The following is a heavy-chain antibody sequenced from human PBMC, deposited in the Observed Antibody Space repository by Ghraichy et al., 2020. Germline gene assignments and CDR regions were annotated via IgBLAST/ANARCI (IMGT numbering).Heavy chain of an antibody. V-gene: IGHV3-23*01. CDR3: AKDRTSWGPTFSDY. CDR2: ISGAGST. D-gene: IGHD7-27*01. CDR1: GFTFSSYA. Sequence: GGSLRLSCAASGFTFSSYAISWVRQAPGKGLEWVSSISGAGSTYYAESVKGRFTISRDNSTNTLFLEMNSLRAEDTAVYYCAKDRTSWGPTFSDYWGRGTLVTVSS. J-gene: IGHJ4*02.